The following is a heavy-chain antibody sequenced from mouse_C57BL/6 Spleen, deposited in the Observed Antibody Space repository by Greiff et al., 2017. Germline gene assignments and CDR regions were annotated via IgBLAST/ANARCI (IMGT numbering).Heavy chain of an antibody. Sequence: QVQLQQPGAELVKPGASVKLSCKASGYTFTSYWMQWVKQRPGQGLEWIGEIDPSDSYTNYNQKFNGKATLTVDTSSSTAYMQLSSLTSEDSAVYYCARGAYGNYAMDYWGQGTSVTVSS. CDR1: GYTFTSYW. J-gene: IGHJ4*01. D-gene: IGHD2-1*01. V-gene: IGHV1-50*01. CDR2: IDPSDSYT. CDR3: ARGAYGNYAMDY.